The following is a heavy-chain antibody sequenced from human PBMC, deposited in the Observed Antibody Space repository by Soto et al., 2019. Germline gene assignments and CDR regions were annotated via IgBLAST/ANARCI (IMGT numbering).Heavy chain of an antibody. Sequence: SLILSCAASGLTFSSYGMHWVRQAPGKGLEWVAVVWYDGSNKYYADSVKGRFTISRDNSKKTVYLQMNSLRAEDTAVYYCARGSIPGSSWGRGYYFDYWGQGTLVTVYS. CDR2: VWYDGSNK. CDR1: GLTFSSYG. V-gene: IGHV3-33*01. J-gene: IGHJ4*02. D-gene: IGHD6-13*01. CDR3: ARGSIPGSSWGRGYYFDY.